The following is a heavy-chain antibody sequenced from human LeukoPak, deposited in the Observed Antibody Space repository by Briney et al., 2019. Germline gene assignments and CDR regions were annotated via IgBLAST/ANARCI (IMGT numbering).Heavy chain of an antibody. J-gene: IGHJ2*01. CDR2: ISSSGSAV. Sequence: GGSLRLSCAASGFTFRDYYMIWIRQAPGKGLEWVSFISSSGSAVSDAASVVGRFTISRDNAKNSLYLQMNSLRAEDTAVYYCARDRGGDGNWYFDLWGRGTLVTVSS. CDR3: ARDRGGDGNWYFDL. D-gene: IGHD3-16*01. CDR1: GFTFRDYY. V-gene: IGHV3-11*04.